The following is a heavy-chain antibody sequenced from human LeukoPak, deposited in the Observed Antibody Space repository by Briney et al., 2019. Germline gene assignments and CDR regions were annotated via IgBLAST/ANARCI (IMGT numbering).Heavy chain of an antibody. CDR1: GGTFSSYT. Sequence: SVKVSCKASGGTFSSYTISWVRQAPGQGLEWMGRIIPILGIANYAQKFQGRVTITADKSTSTAYMELSRLRSDDTAVYYCARVAAVGPMRYWGQGTLVTVSS. D-gene: IGHD1-26*01. J-gene: IGHJ4*02. CDR2: IIPILGIA. V-gene: IGHV1-69*02. CDR3: ARVAAVGPMRY.